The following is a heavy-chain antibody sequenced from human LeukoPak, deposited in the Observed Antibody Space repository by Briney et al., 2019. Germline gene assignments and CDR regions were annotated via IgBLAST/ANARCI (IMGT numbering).Heavy chain of an antibody. J-gene: IGHJ4*02. D-gene: IGHD6-13*01. CDR3: AKDPNSSSWYSSY. CDR1: GFTISSYA. V-gene: IGHV3-23*01. Sequence: GGSLRLSCAASGFTISSYAMSWVRQAPGKGLEWVSAISGSGGSTYYADAVKGRFTISRDNSKNTLYLQMNSLRAEDTAVYYCAKDPNSSSWYSSYWGQGTLVTVSS. CDR2: ISGSGGST.